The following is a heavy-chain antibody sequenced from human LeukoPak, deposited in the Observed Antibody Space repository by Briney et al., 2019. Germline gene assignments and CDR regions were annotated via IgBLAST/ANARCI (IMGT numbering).Heavy chain of an antibody. CDR2: IYYSGST. CDR3: ARDENGYVWGSFRA. CDR1: GGSISSSSSY. J-gene: IGHJ5*02. V-gene: IGHV4-39*07. D-gene: IGHD3-16*02. Sequence: SETLSLTCTVSGGSISSSSSYWGWIRQPPGKGLEWIGSIYYSGSTYYNPSLKSRVTISVDTSKNQFSLKLSSVTAADTAVYYCARDENGYVWGSFRAWGQGTLVTVSS.